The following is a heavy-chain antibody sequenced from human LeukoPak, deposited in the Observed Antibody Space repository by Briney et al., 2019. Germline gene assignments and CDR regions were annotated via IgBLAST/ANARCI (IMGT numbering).Heavy chain of an antibody. V-gene: IGHV3-30*02. Sequence: PGGSLRLSCAASGFIFIGYGMHWVRQAPGKGPEWVAFIRPDGHNKYYADSVKGRFMISRDNSKNTVDLQMNSLRAEDTAVYYCAKDHPLYGSGSPRSDPWGQGTLVTVSS. CDR1: GFIFIGYG. CDR3: AKDHPLYGSGSPRSDP. D-gene: IGHD3-10*01. CDR2: IRPDGHNK. J-gene: IGHJ5*02.